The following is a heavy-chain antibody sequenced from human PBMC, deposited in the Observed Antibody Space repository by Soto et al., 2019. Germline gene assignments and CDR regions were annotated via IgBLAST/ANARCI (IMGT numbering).Heavy chain of an antibody. D-gene: IGHD2-15*01. V-gene: IGHV1-69*04. Sequence: SVKVSCKASGGTLSSYTFSWVRQAPGQGLEWMGRIIPNLGITNYAQKFQGRITIIVDKSTSTAYMELSSLRSEDTAVYYCARDKGYCSGASCPDFDYWGQGTLVTVSS. CDR3: ARDKGYCSGASCPDFDY. CDR2: IIPNLGIT. CDR1: GGTLSSYT. J-gene: IGHJ4*02.